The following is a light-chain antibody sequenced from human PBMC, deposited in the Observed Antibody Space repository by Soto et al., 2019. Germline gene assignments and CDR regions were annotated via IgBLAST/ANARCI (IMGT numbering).Light chain of an antibody. Sequence: CDRTQAVSVYGFAVQCIAIFSNGTSSDVGGYSYVSWYQQQPGKAPKLVISDVSNRPSGVSDRFSGSKSGNTASLTISGLQTEDEADYYCASYTTSSTYVFGTGTKVTVL. J-gene: IGLJ1*01. CDR2: DVS. CDR1: SSDVGGYSY. V-gene: IGLV2-14*01. CDR3: ASYTTSSTYV.